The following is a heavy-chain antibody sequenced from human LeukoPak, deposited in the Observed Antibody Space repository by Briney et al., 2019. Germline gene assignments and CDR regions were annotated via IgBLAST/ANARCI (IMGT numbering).Heavy chain of an antibody. V-gene: IGHV4-59*01. CDR2: IYYSGST. CDR1: GGSISSYY. CDR3: ARLYSGRRLDY. Sequence: SETLSLTCTVSGGSISSYYWSWIRQPPGKGLEWIGYIYYSGSTNYNPSLKSRVTISVDTSKNQFSLKLSSVTAADTAVYYCARLYSGRRLDYWGQGTLVTVSS. D-gene: IGHD1-26*01. J-gene: IGHJ4*02.